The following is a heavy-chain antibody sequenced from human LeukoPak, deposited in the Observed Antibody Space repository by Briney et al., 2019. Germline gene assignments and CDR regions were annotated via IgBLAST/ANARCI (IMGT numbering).Heavy chain of an antibody. J-gene: IGHJ6*03. D-gene: IGHD1-14*01. Sequence: PGGSLRLSCAASGFSVSNYYMHWVRQAPGKGLEWVSVIYSGGSIYYADSVKGRFIISRDNAKNSLYLQMNSLRAEDTAVYYCAGTTSYYYMDVWGKGTTVTVSS. CDR2: IYSGGSI. V-gene: IGHV3-66*01. CDR3: AGTTSYYYMDV. CDR1: GFSVSNYY.